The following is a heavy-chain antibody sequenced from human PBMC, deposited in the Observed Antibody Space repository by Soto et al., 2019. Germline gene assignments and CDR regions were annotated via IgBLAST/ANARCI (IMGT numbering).Heavy chain of an antibody. CDR2: IIPIFGTA. Sequence: SCKASGGTFSSYAISWVRQAPGQGLEWMGGIIPIFGTANYAQKFQGRVTITADESTSTAYMELSSLRSEDTAVYYCAKLGGGDGYTNRDYWGQGTLVTVSS. CDR3: AKLGGGDGYTNRDY. CDR1: GGTFSSYA. D-gene: IGHD3-16*01. V-gene: IGHV1-69*01. J-gene: IGHJ4*02.